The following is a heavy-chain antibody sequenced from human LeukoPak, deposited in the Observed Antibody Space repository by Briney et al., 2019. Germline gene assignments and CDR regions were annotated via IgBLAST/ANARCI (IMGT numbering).Heavy chain of an antibody. CDR2: IYYSGST. V-gene: IGHV4-59*08. Sequence: DPSETLSLTCTVSGGSISSYYWSWIRQPPGKGLEWIGYIYYSGSTNYNPALKSRVTISVDTSKNQFSLKLSSVTAADTAVYYCARQIDYYDSSGYRRRRWFDPWGQGTLVTVSS. J-gene: IGHJ5*02. CDR3: ARQIDYYDSSGYRRRRWFDP. D-gene: IGHD3-22*01. CDR1: GGSISSYY.